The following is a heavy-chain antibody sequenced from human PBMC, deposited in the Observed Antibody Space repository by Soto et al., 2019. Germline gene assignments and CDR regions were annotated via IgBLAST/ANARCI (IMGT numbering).Heavy chain of an antibody. D-gene: IGHD2-2*01. CDR2: INPNSGGT. V-gene: IGHV1-2*02. J-gene: IGHJ6*02. CDR1: GYTFTGYY. CDR3: ARDLDCSSTSCPSNYYYYYGMDV. Sequence: ASVKVSCKASGYTFTGYYMHWVRQAPGQGLEWMGWINPNSGGTNYAQKFQGRVTMTRDTSISTAYMELSRLRSDDTAVYYCARDLDCSSTSCPSNYYYYYGMDVWGQGTTVTV.